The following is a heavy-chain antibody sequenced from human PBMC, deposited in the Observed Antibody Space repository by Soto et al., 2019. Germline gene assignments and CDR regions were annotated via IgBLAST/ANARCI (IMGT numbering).Heavy chain of an antibody. CDR1: GYSFTIYW. V-gene: IGHV5-51*01. D-gene: IGHD3-22*01. CDR3: ARLWAPTCYYDSSGYPERFFDY. Sequence: PGESLKISCNGSGYSFTIYWIGWVRQMPGKGLEWMGIIYPGDSDTRYSPSFQGQVTISADKSISTAYLQWSSLKASDTAMYYCARLWAPTCYYDSSGYPERFFDYWGQGTLVTVSS. J-gene: IGHJ4*02. CDR2: IYPGDSDT.